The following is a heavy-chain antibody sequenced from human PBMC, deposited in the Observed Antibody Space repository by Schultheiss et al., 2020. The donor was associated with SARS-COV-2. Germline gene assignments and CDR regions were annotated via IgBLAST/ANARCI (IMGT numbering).Heavy chain of an antibody. CDR3: ARAVLCSTTRCYGGYLYYFDY. D-gene: IGHD2-2*01. CDR1: GFTFNNYA. V-gene: IGHV3-23*01. CDR2: ISGSGRNT. Sequence: GESLKISCAASGFTFNNYAMTWVRQAPGKGLEWVSGISGSGRNTYYADSVKGRFTISRDNANNTLYLQMNSLRAEDTAVYYCARAVLCSTTRCYGGYLYYFDYWGQGALVTVSS. J-gene: IGHJ4*02.